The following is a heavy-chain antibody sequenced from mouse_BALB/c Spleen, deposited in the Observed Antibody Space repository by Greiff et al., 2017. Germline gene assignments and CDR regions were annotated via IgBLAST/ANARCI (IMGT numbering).Heavy chain of an antibody. V-gene: IGHV5-17*02. J-gene: IGHJ3*01. D-gene: IGHD2-4*01. Sequence: VQLKESGGGLVQPGGSRKLSCAASGFTFSSFGMHWVRQAPEKGLEWVAYISSGSSTIYYADTVKGRFTISRDNPKNTLFLQMTSLRSEDTAMYYCARAYDYDGGFAYWGQGTLVTVSA. CDR3: ARAYDYDGGFAY. CDR1: GFTFSSFG. CDR2: ISSGSSTI.